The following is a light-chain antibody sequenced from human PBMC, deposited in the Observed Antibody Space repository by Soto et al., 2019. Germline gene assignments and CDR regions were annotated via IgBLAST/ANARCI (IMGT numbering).Light chain of an antibody. CDR3: QQYNNWPPERT. V-gene: IGKV3-15*01. CDR2: AVS. CDR1: QSVSSN. J-gene: IGKJ1*01. Sequence: EIVMTQSPATLSVSPGERATLSCRASQSVSSNLAWYQQKPGQAPRLLIYAVSTRATGIPARFSGSGSGTEFTLTISSLQSEDFAVYYCQQYNNWPPERTFGQGTKVEIK.